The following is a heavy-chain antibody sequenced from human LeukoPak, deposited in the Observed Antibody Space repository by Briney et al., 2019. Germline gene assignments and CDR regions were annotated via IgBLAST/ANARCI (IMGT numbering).Heavy chain of an antibody. Sequence: HPGGSLRLSCETAGFTFSIYVMHWVRRTPGKGVVWVSRISHDGIIGYADSVKGRFTISRDNAKNTLILQMNSLRVEDTAVYYCERDWVYKIDYWGRGTLVTVSS. CDR3: ERDWVYKIDY. J-gene: IGHJ4*02. V-gene: IGHV3-74*01. D-gene: IGHD5-24*01. CDR1: GFTFSIYV. CDR2: ISHDGII.